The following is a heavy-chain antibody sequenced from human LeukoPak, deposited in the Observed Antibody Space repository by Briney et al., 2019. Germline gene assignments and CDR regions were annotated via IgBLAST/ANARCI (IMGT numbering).Heavy chain of an antibody. CDR2: IYYSGST. CDR3: ARGAVAVAGVLGY. D-gene: IGHD6-19*01. V-gene: IGHV4-39*07. Sequence: PSETLSLTCTVSGGSISSSSYYWGWIRQPPGKGLEWIGSIYYSGSTYYNPSLKSRVTISVDTSKNQFSLKLSSVTAADTAVYYCARGAVAVAGVLGYWGQGTLVTVSS. J-gene: IGHJ4*02. CDR1: GGSISSSSYY.